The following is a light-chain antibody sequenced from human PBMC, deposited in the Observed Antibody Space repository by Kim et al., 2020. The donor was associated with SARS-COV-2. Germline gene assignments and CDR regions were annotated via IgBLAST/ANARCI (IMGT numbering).Light chain of an antibody. J-gene: IGKJ1*01. CDR1: QSVSSSY. Sequence: WPQGKRAPLSGRASQSVSSSYLAWYQQKPGQAPRLLSYGASSRATGIPDRFSGSGSGTDFTLTISRLEPEDFAVYYCQQYGSSWTFGQGTKVDIK. V-gene: IGKV3-20*01. CDR3: QQYGSSWT. CDR2: GAS.